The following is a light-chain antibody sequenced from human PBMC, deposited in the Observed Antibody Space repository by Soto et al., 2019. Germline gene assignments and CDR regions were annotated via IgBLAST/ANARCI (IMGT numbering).Light chain of an antibody. CDR3: QQYGGSPLT. V-gene: IGKV3-20*01. CDR2: GAS. CDR1: QSVPTNY. Sequence: EIVLTQSPGTLSLSPGDTATLSCRASQSVPTNYLAWYQQKPGQAPSLLIYGASRRATGIPDRFSGSGSGTDFTLTIRLEPEDLAVYYCQQYGGSPLTFGGGTKVAI. J-gene: IGKJ4*01.